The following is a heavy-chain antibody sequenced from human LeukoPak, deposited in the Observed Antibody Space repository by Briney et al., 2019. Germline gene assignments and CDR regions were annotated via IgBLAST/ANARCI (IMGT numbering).Heavy chain of an antibody. Sequence: GTLRLSCAASGFTFSSYGMSWVRQAPGKGLEWIGSIYYTGSTYYNPSLKSRVTISVDTSKNQFSLKLSSVTAADTAVYYCTREGGNCSGGRCYSENWFDPWGQGTLVTVSS. V-gene: IGHV4-39*07. CDR3: TREGGNCSGGRCYSENWFDP. D-gene: IGHD2-15*01. J-gene: IGHJ5*02. CDR1: GFTFSSYG. CDR2: IYYTGST.